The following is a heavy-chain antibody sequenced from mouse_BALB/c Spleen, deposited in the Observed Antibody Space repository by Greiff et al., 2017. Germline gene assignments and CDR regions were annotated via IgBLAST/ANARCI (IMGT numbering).Heavy chain of an antibody. V-gene: IGHV1-7*01. Sequence: QVQLKESGAELAKPGASVKMSCKASGYTFTSYWMHWVKQRPGQGLEWIGYINPSTGYTEYNQKFKDKATLTADKSSSTAYMQLSSLTSEDSAVYYCARGVDYYGYLFAYWGQGTLVTVSA. CDR2: INPSTGYT. CDR3: ARGVDYYGYLFAY. CDR1: GYTFTSYW. J-gene: IGHJ3*01. D-gene: IGHD1-2*01.